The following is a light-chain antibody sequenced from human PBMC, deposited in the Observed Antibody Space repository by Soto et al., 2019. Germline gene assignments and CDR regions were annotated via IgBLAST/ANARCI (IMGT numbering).Light chain of an antibody. CDR1: SSDVGSYNL. J-gene: IGLJ1*01. Sequence: HSVLTQAASVSGSPGQSITLSCTGTSSDVGSYNLVSWYQQHPGKALKLLIYEVSKRPSGVSNRFSGSKSGNMASLTISGLLGEDDSDYYCCYRDGRSSYVCRTGNKVTVL. CDR2: EVS. V-gene: IGLV2-23*02. CDR3: CYRDGRSSYV.